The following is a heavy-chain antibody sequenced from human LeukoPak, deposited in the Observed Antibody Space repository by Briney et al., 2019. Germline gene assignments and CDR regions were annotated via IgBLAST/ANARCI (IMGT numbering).Heavy chain of an antibody. CDR3: ARDFNDFWSGYRFDY. Sequence: GGSLRLSCAASGFTFRSYSMNWVRQAPGKGLEWVSYISSSSSTIYYADSVKGRFTISRDNAKNSLYLQMNSLRAEDTAVYYCARDFNDFWSGYRFDYWGQGTLVTVSS. CDR2: ISSSSSTI. J-gene: IGHJ4*02. CDR1: GFTFRSYS. D-gene: IGHD3-3*01. V-gene: IGHV3-48*04.